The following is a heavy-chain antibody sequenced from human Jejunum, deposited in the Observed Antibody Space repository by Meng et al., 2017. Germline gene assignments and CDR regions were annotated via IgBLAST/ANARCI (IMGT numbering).Heavy chain of an antibody. CDR1: GDSISSGDYY. CDR2: IYYSGNT. CDR3: ASYDLFTGFGFDY. Sequence: QVQLQESGPGLVKPSQTLSLTCAVSGDSISSGDYYWSWIRQPPGKGLEWIGYIYYSGNTYYNPSLKSRVTISVDTPKNQFSLKLSSVTAADTAVYYCASYDLFTGFGFDYWGQGTLVTVSS. D-gene: IGHD3-9*01. J-gene: IGHJ4*02. V-gene: IGHV4-30-4*01.